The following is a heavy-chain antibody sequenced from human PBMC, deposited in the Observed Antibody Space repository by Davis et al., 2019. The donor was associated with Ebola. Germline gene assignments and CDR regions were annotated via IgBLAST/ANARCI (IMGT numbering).Heavy chain of an antibody. Sequence: GESLKISCKGSGYIFTTYWLGWVRQRPGKGLEWMGIIFPDDSATTYSPTFQGQVSFSADKSISTAYLQWSSLKASDTAMYYCARLDSSGYVYWGRGTLVTVTS. D-gene: IGHD5-18*01. V-gene: IGHV5-51*01. CDR1: GYIFTTYW. CDR2: IFPDDSAT. J-gene: IGHJ4*02. CDR3: ARLDSSGYVY.